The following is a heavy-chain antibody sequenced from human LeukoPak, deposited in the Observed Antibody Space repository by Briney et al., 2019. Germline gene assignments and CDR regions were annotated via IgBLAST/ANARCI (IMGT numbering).Heavy chain of an antibody. V-gene: IGHV3-74*01. CDR2: IKTDGSST. D-gene: IGHD3-10*01. J-gene: IGHJ5*02. CDR3: AREDYYGSGNWFDP. CDR1: GFTFNNYW. Sequence: PGGSLRLSCAASGFTFNNYWMHWVRQAPGKGLVWVSRIKTDGSSTSYADSVKGRFTISRDNAKNTLYLQMNSLRAEDTAVYYCAREDYYGSGNWFDPWGQGTLVTVSS.